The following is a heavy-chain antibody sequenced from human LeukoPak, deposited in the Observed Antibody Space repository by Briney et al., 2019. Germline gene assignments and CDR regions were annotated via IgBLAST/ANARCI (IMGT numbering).Heavy chain of an antibody. CDR2: INHSGST. J-gene: IGHJ4*02. CDR1: GGSFSGYY. CDR3: ARRLAAAGRGGFDY. D-gene: IGHD6-13*01. V-gene: IGHV4-34*01. Sequence: SETLSLTCAVYGGSFSGYYWSWIRRPPGKGLEWIGEINHSGSTNYNPSLKSRVTISVDTSKNQFSLKLSSVTAADTAVYYCARRLAAAGRGGFDYWGQGTLVTVSS.